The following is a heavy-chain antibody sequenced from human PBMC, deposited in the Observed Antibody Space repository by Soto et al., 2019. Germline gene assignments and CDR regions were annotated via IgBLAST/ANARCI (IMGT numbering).Heavy chain of an antibody. Sequence: TSETLSLACTVAGGCISRYYWSWIRQPPGKGLEWIGYIYYSGSTNYNPSLKSRVTISVDTSKNQFSLKLSSVTAADTAVYYCARHHDSWGQGTLVTVSS. CDR1: GGCISRYY. J-gene: IGHJ4*02. CDR2: IYYSGST. CDR3: ARHHDS. V-gene: IGHV4-59*08.